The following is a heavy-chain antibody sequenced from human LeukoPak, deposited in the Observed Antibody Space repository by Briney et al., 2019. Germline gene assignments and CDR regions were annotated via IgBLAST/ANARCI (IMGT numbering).Heavy chain of an antibody. D-gene: IGHD1-26*01. CDR1: GYTFASYD. Sequence: ASVKVSCKASGYTFASYDINWVRQASGQGLEWMGWMRPNSGNTGYAQKFQGRVTMTRNSSISTAYMVLSSLRSEDTAVYYCAGGLVGATGLFDIWGQGTMVTVSS. V-gene: IGHV1-8*01. J-gene: IGHJ3*02. CDR3: AGGLVGATGLFDI. CDR2: MRPNSGNT.